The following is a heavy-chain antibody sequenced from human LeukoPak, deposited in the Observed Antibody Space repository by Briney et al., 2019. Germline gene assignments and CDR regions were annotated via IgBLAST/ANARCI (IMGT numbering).Heavy chain of an antibody. CDR3: AKVLIAAAGTYYYMDV. CDR2: ITGGGST. Sequence: GGSQSLFCAPSGFTLSIYAMRWVRHAPGEGREWVSAITGGGSTYYADSVKGRFTISRDNSKNTLYLKMKGLRAEDTAVYYCAKVLIAAAGTYYYMDVWGKGTTVAVSS. J-gene: IGHJ6*03. CDR1: GFTLSIYA. V-gene: IGHV3-23*01. D-gene: IGHD6-13*01.